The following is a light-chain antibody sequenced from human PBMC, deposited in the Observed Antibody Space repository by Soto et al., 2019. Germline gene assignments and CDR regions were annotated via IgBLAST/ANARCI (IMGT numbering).Light chain of an antibody. V-gene: IGLV7-43*01. CDR3: LLYYGGAQV. CDR1: TGAVTSGYY. Sequence: QAVVTQEPSLTVSPGGTVTLTCASSTGAVTSGYYPNWFQQKPGQAPRSLIYRTGYKHSWTPARFSGSLLGGKAALTLSGVQPEDEAEYYCLLYYGGAQVFGGGTKLTVL. J-gene: IGLJ2*01. CDR2: RTG.